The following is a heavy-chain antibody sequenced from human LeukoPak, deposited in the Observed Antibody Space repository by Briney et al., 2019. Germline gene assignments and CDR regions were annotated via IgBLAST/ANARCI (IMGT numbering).Heavy chain of an antibody. V-gene: IGHV1-24*01. D-gene: IGHD4-4*01. Sequence: ASVKVSCKVSGYTLTELSMHWVRQAPGKRLEWMGGFDPEDGETIYAQKFQGRVTMTEDTSTDTAYMELSSLRSEDTAVYYCATNSKRGNWDYIPSDYWGQGTLVTVSS. CDR3: ATNSKRGNWDYIPSDY. CDR2: FDPEDGET. CDR1: GYTLTELS. J-gene: IGHJ4*02.